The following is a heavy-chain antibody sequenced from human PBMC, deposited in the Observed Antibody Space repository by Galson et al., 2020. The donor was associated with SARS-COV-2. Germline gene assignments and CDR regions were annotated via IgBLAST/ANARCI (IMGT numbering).Heavy chain of an antibody. CDR1: GYTFSSYY. J-gene: IGHJ6*02. CDR2: INPSGNTT. V-gene: IGHV1-46*01. CDR3: ARDLGITISGVVIIAAMDV. Sequence: ASVKVSCKASGYTFSSYYMHWVRQAPGQGFEWMGIINPSGNTTSYAQKFQGRLTLTRDTSTTTFYMELSSLRSEDTAVYYCARDLGITISGVVIIAAMDVWGQGTTVTVSS. D-gene: IGHD3-3*01.